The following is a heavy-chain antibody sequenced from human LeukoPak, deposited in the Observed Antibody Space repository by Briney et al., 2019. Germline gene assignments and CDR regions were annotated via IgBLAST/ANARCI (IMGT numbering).Heavy chain of an antibody. CDR2: INTKTGNP. D-gene: IGHD1-26*01. CDR1: GYTFTRYA. V-gene: IGHV7-4-1*02. CDR3: ARVGATTPPLYYYYGLDV. Sequence: ASVKVSCKASGYTFTRYALNWVRQAPGQGLEWMGWINTKTGNPTYAQDFTGRFVFSLDTSVSTAYLQLSSLKTEDTAVYFCARVGATTPPLYYYYGLDVWGQGTAVTVSS. J-gene: IGHJ6*02.